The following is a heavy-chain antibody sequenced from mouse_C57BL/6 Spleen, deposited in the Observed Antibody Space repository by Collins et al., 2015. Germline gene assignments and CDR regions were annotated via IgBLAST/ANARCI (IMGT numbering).Heavy chain of an antibody. CDR2: ISSGGSYT. D-gene: IGHD1-1*01. J-gene: IGHJ4*01. Sequence: EVQLVESGGGLVKPGGSLKLSCAASGFTFSSYAMSWVRQSPEKRLEWVAEISSGGSYTYYPDTVTGRFTISRDNAKNTLYLEMSSLRSEDTAMYYCARDGTVVAGDAMDYWGQGTSVTVSS. V-gene: IGHV5-9-4*01. CDR1: GFTFSSYA. CDR3: ARDGTVVAGDAMDY.